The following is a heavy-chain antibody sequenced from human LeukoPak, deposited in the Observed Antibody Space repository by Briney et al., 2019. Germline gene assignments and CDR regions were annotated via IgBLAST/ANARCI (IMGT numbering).Heavy chain of an antibody. J-gene: IGHJ4*02. CDR3: ARGDKYNWNYAKYDY. Sequence: GASVKVSCKGSGYSFTGYYIHWVRQAPGEGLEWMGWINPNSGGTNYAQNFQGRVTMTRDTSISTVYMELSRLRSDDTAVYYCARGDKYNWNYAKYDYWGQGTLVTVSS. V-gene: IGHV1-2*02. CDR2: INPNSGGT. D-gene: IGHD1-7*01. CDR1: GYSFTGYY.